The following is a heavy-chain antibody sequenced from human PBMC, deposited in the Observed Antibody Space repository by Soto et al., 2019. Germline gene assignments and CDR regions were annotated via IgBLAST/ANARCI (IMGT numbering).Heavy chain of an antibody. D-gene: IGHD3-22*01. V-gene: IGHV3-30*18. J-gene: IGHJ4*02. CDR3: AKDTYYHDSTGYYVFDY. CDR1: GSTFRSFG. CDR2: ISYDGSNK. Sequence: QVQLVESGGGVVQPGRSLRLSCAASGSTFRSFGMHWVHQAPGKGLEWVAAISYDGSNKNYVDSVKGRFTISRDNSDNTLYLQMNSLRAEDTAVYYCAKDTYYHDSTGYYVFDYWGQGTLVSVSS.